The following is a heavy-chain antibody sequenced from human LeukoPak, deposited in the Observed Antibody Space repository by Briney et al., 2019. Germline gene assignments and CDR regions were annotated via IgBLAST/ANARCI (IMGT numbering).Heavy chain of an antibody. J-gene: IGHJ4*02. CDR1: GFSFDDYA. CDR3: AKGRIPAAGTAIDF. CDR2: ISWNSGAL. Sequence: GRSLRLSCVASGFSFDDYAMHWVRQAPGKGLEWVSGISWNSGALGYADSVKGRFTISRDNAKNSLYLQMNRLRPEDTALYHCAKGRIPAAGTAIDFWGQGTLVTVSS. D-gene: IGHD6-25*01. V-gene: IGHV3-9*01.